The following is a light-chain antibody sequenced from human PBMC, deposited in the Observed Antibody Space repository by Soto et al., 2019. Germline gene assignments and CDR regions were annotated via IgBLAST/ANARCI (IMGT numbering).Light chain of an antibody. CDR1: SSNIGSNT. CDR3: AAWDDSLNGYV. CDR2: SNN. Sequence: QSVLTQPPSASGTPGQRVIISCSGSSSNIGSNTVNWYQQLPGTAPKLLIHSNNQRPSGVPDRFSGSKSGTSASLAISGLQSEDEADYYCAAWDDSLNGYVFGTGTKLTVL. V-gene: IGLV1-44*01. J-gene: IGLJ1*01.